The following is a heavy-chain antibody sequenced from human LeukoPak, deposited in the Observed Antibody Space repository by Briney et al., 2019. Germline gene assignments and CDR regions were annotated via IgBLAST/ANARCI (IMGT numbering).Heavy chain of an antibody. Sequence: PSETLSLTCAVYGGSFSGYYWSWIRQPPGKGLEWIGEINDSGSTNYNPSLKSRVTISVDTSKNQFSLKLSSVTAADTAVYYCAREGSAFDIWGQGTMVTVSS. CDR2: INDSGST. CDR3: AREGSAFDI. CDR1: GGSFSGYY. V-gene: IGHV4-34*01. J-gene: IGHJ3*02.